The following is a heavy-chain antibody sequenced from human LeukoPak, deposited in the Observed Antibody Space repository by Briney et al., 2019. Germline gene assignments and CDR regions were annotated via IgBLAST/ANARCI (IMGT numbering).Heavy chain of an antibody. CDR3: ARGGYNSRRDNWFDP. CDR2: INHSGST. J-gene: IGHJ5*02. CDR1: GGSFSGYY. Sequence: SETLSLTCAVYGGSFSGYYWSWIRQPPGKGLEWIGEINHSGSTNYNPSLKSRVTIPVDTSKNQFSLKLSSVTAADTAVYYCARGGYNSRRDNWFDPWGQGTLVTVSS. D-gene: IGHD5-12*01. V-gene: IGHV4-34*01.